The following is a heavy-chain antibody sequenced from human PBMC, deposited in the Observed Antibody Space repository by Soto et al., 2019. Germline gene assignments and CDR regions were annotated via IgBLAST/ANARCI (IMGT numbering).Heavy chain of an antibody. V-gene: IGHV3-53*02. CDR2: IYSGGSI. J-gene: IGHJ4*02. D-gene: IGHD3-16*01. Sequence: VQLVESGGGLIQAGGSLRLSCAVSGFTVSNNFMMWVRQAPGKGLEWVSLIYSGGSISYADAVKGRFTISRDGSMNMLYLQMNSLTAEDTAVYYCARDGNGQRGSPHWGQGTLVTVSS. CDR1: GFTVSNNF. CDR3: ARDGNGQRGSPH.